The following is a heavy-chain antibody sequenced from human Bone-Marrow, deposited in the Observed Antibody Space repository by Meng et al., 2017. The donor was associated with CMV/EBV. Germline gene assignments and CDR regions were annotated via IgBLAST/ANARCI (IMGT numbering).Heavy chain of an antibody. V-gene: IGHV4-30-4*08. CDR2: IYYSGST. CDR1: GGSISSGDYY. J-gene: IGHJ4*02. Sequence: SETLSLTCTVSGGSISSGDYYWSWIRQPPGKGLEWIGYIYYSGSTYYNPSLKSRVTISVDTSKNQFSLRLSSVTAAVTAVYYCASAQYNWNYFDYWGQGTLVTVSS. CDR3: ASAQYNWNYFDY. D-gene: IGHD1-20*01.